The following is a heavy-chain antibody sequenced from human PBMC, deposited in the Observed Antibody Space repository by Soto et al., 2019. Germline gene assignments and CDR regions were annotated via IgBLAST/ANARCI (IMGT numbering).Heavy chain of an antibody. CDR2: THPGESET. CDR3: ARHENYYYAYYGMDV. J-gene: IGHJ6*02. V-gene: IGHV5-51*01. Sequence: LGESLKISCKASGYSFTTFWIAWVRQMPGKGLEWMGITHPGESETRYSPSFQGQVTISADRSTSTAYLQWGSLKASDTAIYYCARHENYYYAYYGMDVWGQGTTVTVSS. CDR1: GYSFTTFW.